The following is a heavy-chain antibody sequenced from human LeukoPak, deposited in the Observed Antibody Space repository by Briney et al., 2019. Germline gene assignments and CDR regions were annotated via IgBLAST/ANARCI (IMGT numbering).Heavy chain of an antibody. CDR1: GDSISSSY. V-gene: IGHV4-59*01. CDR3: ARAPPRRCPGNDCYPIFDY. J-gene: IGHJ4*02. Sequence: SETLSLTCTVSGDSISSSYWSWIRQHPGKGMEWLAYMKYNGETSYNPPLKSRVTISLDTSKNQFSLILTSVTTADTAVYYCARAPPRRCPGNDCYPIFDYWGQGTLVTVSS. D-gene: IGHD2-21*02. CDR2: MKYNGET.